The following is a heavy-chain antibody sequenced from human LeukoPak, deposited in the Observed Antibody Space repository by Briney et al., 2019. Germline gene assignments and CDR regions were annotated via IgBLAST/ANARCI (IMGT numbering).Heavy chain of an antibody. Sequence: SETLSLTCAVYGGSFSGYYWSWIRQPPGKGLEWIGEINHSGSTNYNPSLKSRVTISVDASKNQFSLKLSSVTAADTAVYYCARGLAVYAIDEYFQHWGQGTLVTVSS. CDR2: INHSGST. D-gene: IGHD2-8*01. J-gene: IGHJ1*01. CDR1: GGSFSGYY. V-gene: IGHV4-34*01. CDR3: ARGLAVYAIDEYFQH.